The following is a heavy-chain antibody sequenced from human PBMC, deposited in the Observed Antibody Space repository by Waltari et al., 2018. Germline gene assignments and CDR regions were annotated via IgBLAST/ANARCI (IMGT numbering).Heavy chain of an antibody. V-gene: IGHV4-39*07. Sequence: QLQLQESGPGLVKPSETLSLTCTVSGGSISSSSYYWGWIRQPPGKGLEWIGSIYYSGSTYYNPSLKSRVTISVDTSKNQFSLKLSSVTAADTAVYYCARGGFGVPHIGGYFDYWGQGTLVTVSS. CDR3: ARGGFGVPHIGGYFDY. D-gene: IGHD3-3*01. J-gene: IGHJ4*02. CDR1: GGSISSSSYY. CDR2: IYYSGST.